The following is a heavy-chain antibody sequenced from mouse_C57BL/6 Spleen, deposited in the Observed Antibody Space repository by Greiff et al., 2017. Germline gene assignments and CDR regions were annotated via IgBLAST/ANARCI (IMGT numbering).Heavy chain of an antibody. CDR3: ARSGGNYDY. V-gene: IGHV1-82*01. J-gene: IGHJ2*01. Sequence: VQLQQSGPELVKPGASVKISCKASGYAFSSSWMNWVKQRPGKGLEWIGRIYPGDGDTNYNGKFKGKATLTADKSSSTAYMQLSSLTSEDSAVXFCARSGGNYDYWGQGTTLTVSS. CDR1: GYAFSSSW. D-gene: IGHD2-1*01. CDR2: IYPGDGDT.